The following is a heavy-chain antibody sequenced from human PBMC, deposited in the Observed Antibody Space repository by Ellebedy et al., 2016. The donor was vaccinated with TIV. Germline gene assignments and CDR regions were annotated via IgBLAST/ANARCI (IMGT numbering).Heavy chain of an antibody. D-gene: IGHD6-19*01. CDR2: IDWDGDK. V-gene: IGHV2-70*17. Sequence: SGPTLVKPTQTLTLTCTLSGFSLTTSGLCVSWIRQAPGKALEWLARIDWDGDKFYNTSLESRLTISKDTFRGEVVLTMTNMQPDDTATYFCARYRNGFFSGYYFDFWGQGTLVTVSS. J-gene: IGHJ4*02. CDR3: ARYRNGFFSGYYFDF. CDR1: GFSLTTSGLC.